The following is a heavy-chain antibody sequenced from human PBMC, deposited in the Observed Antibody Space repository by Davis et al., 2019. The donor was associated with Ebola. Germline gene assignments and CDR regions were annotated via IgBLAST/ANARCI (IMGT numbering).Heavy chain of an antibody. Sequence: ASVKVSCKASGYTFTGYYMHWVRQAPGQGLEWMGWINPNSGGTNYAQKFQGRVTMTRDTSISTAYMELSRLRSDDTAVYYCARAETWFDARARGFDYWGQGTLVTVSS. V-gene: IGHV1-2*02. CDR3: ARAETWFDARARGFDY. CDR2: INPNSGGT. CDR1: GYTFTGYY. J-gene: IGHJ4*02. D-gene: IGHD3-10*01.